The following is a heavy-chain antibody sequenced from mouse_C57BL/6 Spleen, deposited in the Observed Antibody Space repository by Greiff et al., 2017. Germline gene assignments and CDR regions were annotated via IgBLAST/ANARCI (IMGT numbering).Heavy chain of an antibody. CDR3: ARRVWDWYFGV. Sequence: EVKLVESGGGLVQPGGSLKLSCAASGFTFSDYYMYWVRQTPEKRLEWVAYISNGGGSTYYPDTVKGRFTISRDNAKNTLYLQMSRLKSEDTAMYYCARRVWDWYFGVWGTGTTVSVSS. CDR1: GFTFSDYY. CDR2: ISNGGGST. J-gene: IGHJ1*03. V-gene: IGHV5-12*01. D-gene: IGHD4-1*01.